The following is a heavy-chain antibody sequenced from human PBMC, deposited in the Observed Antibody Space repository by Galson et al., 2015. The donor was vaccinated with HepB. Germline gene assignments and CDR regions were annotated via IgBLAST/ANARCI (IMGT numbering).Heavy chain of an antibody. D-gene: IGHD6-19*01. CDR2: IYSGGST. J-gene: IGHJ3*02. CDR3: ASGIAVAGTGGVFDI. Sequence: SLRLSCAASGFTVSSNYMSWVRPASGKGLEWVSIIYSGGSTFYADSVKARFTISRDKSKNTLYLQMNSLRAEDTAVYYCASGIAVAGTGGVFDIWGQGTMVTISS. CDR1: GFTVSSNY. V-gene: IGHV3-53*01.